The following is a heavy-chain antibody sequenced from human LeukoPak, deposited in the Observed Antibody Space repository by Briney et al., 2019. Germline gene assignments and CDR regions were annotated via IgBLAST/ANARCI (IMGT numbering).Heavy chain of an antibody. Sequence: NPSETLSLTCAVSGGSISSSNWWSWVRQPPGKGLEWIGEIYHSGSTNYNPSLKSRVTISVDKSKNQFSLKLSSVTAADTAVYYCASSDTAMDYFDYWGQGTLVAVSS. CDR1: GGSISSSNW. D-gene: IGHD5-18*01. CDR3: ASSDTAMDYFDY. J-gene: IGHJ4*02. CDR2: IYHSGST. V-gene: IGHV4-4*02.